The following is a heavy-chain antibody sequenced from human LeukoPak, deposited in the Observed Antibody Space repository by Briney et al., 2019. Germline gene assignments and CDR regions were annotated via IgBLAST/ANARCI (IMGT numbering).Heavy chain of an antibody. J-gene: IGHJ4*02. D-gene: IGHD3-3*01. CDR1: GFTFSDYY. CDR3: ARGPPYYDFWSGIFDH. V-gene: IGHV3-11*04. Sequence: PGGSLRLSCAASGFTFSDYYLSWIRQAPGKGLEWVSYISSSGSTIYYADSVKGRFTISRDNAKNSLYLQMNSLRAEDTAVYYCARGPPYYDFWSGIFDHWGQGTLVTVSS. CDR2: ISSSGSTI.